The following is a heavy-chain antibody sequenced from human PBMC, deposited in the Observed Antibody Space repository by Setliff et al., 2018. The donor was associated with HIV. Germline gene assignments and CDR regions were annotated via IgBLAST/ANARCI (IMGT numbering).Heavy chain of an antibody. D-gene: IGHD1-20*01. Sequence: SETLSLTCTVSGGSLSSSIYYWGWIRQPPGKGLEWIGSIFYSGSTYYNPSLKSRVTISVDTSKNQFSLKLSSVTAADTAMYYCAREARYQDRYYYYMDVWGKGTTVTVSS. J-gene: IGHJ6*03. V-gene: IGHV4-39*02. CDR2: IFYSGST. CDR1: GGSLSSSIYY. CDR3: AREARYQDRYYYYMDV.